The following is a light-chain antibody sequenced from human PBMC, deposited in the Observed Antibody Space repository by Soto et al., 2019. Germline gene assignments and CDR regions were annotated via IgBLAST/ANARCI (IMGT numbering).Light chain of an antibody. V-gene: IGKV1-39*01. CDR3: QQSYTAPPT. CDR1: LTTSVF. Sequence: DNQLTQSPSSLSAYLGDRVTITCRASLTTSVFLNWYQHKPGKAPRLLIYAASNLQSGVPSRFSGSGSGTDFTLTITSLQAEDFATYYCQQSYTAPPTFGQGTEVE. J-gene: IGKJ1*01. CDR2: AAS.